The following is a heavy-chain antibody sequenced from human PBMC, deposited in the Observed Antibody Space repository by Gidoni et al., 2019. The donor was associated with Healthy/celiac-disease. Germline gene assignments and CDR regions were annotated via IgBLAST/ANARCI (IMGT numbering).Heavy chain of an antibody. CDR2: IIPIFGTA. J-gene: IGHJ6*02. V-gene: IGHV1-69*01. Sequence: QVQLVQSGAEVKKPGPSVKVSCKASGGTFSSYAISWVRQAPGQGLEWMGGIIPIFGTANYAQKFQGRVTITADESTSTAYMELSSLRSEDTAVYYCATYGRVEPLADYYYYGMDVWGQGTTVTVSS. CDR1: GGTFSSYA. D-gene: IGHD2-2*01. CDR3: ATYGRVEPLADYYYYGMDV.